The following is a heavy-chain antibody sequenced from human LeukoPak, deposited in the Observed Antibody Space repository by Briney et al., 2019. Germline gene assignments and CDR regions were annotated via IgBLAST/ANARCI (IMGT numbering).Heavy chain of an antibody. D-gene: IGHD2-15*01. V-gene: IGHV1-2*06. CDR1: GYTFTGYY. CDR2: INPNSGGT. J-gene: IGHJ4*02. CDR3: ARGGPNYCSGGSCYPQY. Sequence: ASVKVSCKASGYTFTGYYMHWVRQAPGQGLEWMGRINPNSGGTNYAQKFQGRVTMTRDTSISTAYMELSRLRSDDTAVYYCARGGPNYCSGGSCYPQYWGQGTLVTVSS.